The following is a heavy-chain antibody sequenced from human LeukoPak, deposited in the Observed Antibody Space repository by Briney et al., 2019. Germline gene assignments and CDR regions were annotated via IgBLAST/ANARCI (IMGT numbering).Heavy chain of an antibody. V-gene: IGHV4-34*01. D-gene: IGHD3-22*01. Sequence: SETLSLTCAVYGGSFSGYYWSWIRQPPGKGLEWIGEINHSGSTNYNPYLKSRVTISVDTSKNQFSLKLSSVTAADTAVYYCASVFYDSSGYYLNYFDYGGQGTLVTVSS. CDR1: GGSFSGYY. CDR2: INHSGST. CDR3: ASVFYDSSGYYLNYFDY. J-gene: IGHJ4*02.